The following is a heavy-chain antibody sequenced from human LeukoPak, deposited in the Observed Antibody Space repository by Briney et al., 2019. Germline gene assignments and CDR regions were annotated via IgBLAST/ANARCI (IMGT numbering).Heavy chain of an antibody. D-gene: IGHD6-19*01. CDR3: ARGYSSTSGRPDY. V-gene: IGHV4-59*08. CDR1: GGSISSYY. J-gene: IGHJ4*02. CDR2: IYYTGST. Sequence: SETLSLTCTVAGGSISSYYWSWIRHPPGQELDWIGYIYYTGSTNYNPYLKSRVTISLDTSKQHFSLKLISVTAADTAVYHCARGYSSTSGRPDYWGQGTLVTVSS.